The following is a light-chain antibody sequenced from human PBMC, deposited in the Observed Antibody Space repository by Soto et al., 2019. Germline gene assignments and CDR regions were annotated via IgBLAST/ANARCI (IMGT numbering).Light chain of an antibody. CDR1: KLGDKY. J-gene: IGLJ1*01. Sequence: YELTQPPSVSVSPGQTASITCSGDKLGDKYACWYQQKPGQSPVLVIYQDSKRPSGIPERFSGSNSGNTATLTISGTQAMDEADYYCQAWDSSTNYVFGTGTKLTVL. V-gene: IGLV3-1*01. CDR3: QAWDSSTNYV. CDR2: QDS.